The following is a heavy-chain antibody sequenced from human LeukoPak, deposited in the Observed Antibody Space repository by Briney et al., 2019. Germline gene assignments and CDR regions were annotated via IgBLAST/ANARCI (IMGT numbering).Heavy chain of an antibody. D-gene: IGHD3-16*01. CDR1: GGSINNYY. V-gene: IGHV4-59*08. CDR3: ARRTLCCGERFDP. CDR2: IYSCGST. Sequence: PSETLSLTCTVSGGSINNYYWSWIRQPPGKGLEWIGYIYSCGSTNYSPSLKSRVIISVDTSKNQFSLKLSSVTAADTAVYYCARRTLCCGERFDPWGQGTLVTVSS. J-gene: IGHJ5*02.